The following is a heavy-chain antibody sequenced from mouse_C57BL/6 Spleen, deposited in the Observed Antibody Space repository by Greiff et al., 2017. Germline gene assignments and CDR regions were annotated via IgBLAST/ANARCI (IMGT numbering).Heavy chain of an antibody. CDR2: ISDGGSYT. CDR3: AREHGNYAMDY. Sequence: EVQVVESGGGLVKPGGSLKLSCAASGFTFSSYAMSWVRQTPEKRLEWVATISDGGSYTYYPDNVKGRFTISRDNAKNNLYLQMSHLKSEDTAMYYCAREHGNYAMDYWGQGTSVTVSS. D-gene: IGHD2-1*01. CDR1: GFTFSSYA. V-gene: IGHV5-4*01. J-gene: IGHJ4*01.